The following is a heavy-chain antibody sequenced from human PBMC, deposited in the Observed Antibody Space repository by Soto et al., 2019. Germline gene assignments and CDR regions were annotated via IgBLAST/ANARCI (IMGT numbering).Heavy chain of an antibody. CDR3: ARESYSFGRAFDI. J-gene: IGHJ4*01. CDR2: INYRGTT. V-gene: IGHV4-31*03. D-gene: IGHD5-18*01. Sequence: TLSLPCTVSGGSINSDGYYWSLIRQHPEKGLEWIGYINYRGTTYYNPSLESRLTISVDTSKNQFSPQLTSVIAADTALYYCARESYSFGRAFDIWGHGTLVTVSS. CDR1: GGSINSDGYY.